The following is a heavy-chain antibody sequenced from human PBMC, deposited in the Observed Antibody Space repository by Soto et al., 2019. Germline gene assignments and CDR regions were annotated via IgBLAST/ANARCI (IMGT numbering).Heavy chain of an antibody. J-gene: IGHJ6*02. Sequence: QVQLVQSGAEVKKPGASVKVSCKASGYTFTSYGISWVRQAPGQGLEWMGWIIAYNGNTNYAQKLQGRVTMTTDTSTSTAYMELRSLRSDDTAVYYCARGFDDFWSGSPEDCYYYGMDVWGQGTTVTGSS. CDR2: IIAYNGNT. CDR3: ARGFDDFWSGSPEDCYYYGMDV. D-gene: IGHD3-3*01. CDR1: GYTFTSYG. V-gene: IGHV1-18*04.